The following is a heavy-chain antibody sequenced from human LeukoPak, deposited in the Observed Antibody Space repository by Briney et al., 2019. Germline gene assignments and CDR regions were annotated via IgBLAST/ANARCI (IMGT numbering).Heavy chain of an antibody. Sequence: GGSLRLSCAASGFTFSNYAVSWVRQGPGRGLECVSAINTSGGRTYYADSVKGRFTISRDNSKNTLHLQMNSLRAEDTAVYHCARQLGYCSDGSCYFDYWGQGTLVTVSS. D-gene: IGHD2-15*01. V-gene: IGHV3-23*01. CDR1: GFTFSNYA. CDR2: INTSGGRT. CDR3: ARQLGYCSDGSCYFDY. J-gene: IGHJ4*02.